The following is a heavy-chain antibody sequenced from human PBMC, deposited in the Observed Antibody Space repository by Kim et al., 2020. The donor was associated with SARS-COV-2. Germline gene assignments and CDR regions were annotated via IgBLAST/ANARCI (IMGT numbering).Heavy chain of an antibody. J-gene: IGHJ5*02. V-gene: IGHV3-30*18. CDR2: ISYDGSNK. CDR1: GFTFSSYG. D-gene: IGHD3-3*01. CDR3: AKEQNYDFWSGYYNNWFDP. Sequence: GGSLRLSCAASGFTFSSYGMHWVRQAPGKGLEWVAVISYDGSNKYYADSVKGRFTISRDNSKNTLYLQMNSLRAEDTAVYYCAKEQNYDFWSGYYNNWFDPWGQGTLVTVSS.